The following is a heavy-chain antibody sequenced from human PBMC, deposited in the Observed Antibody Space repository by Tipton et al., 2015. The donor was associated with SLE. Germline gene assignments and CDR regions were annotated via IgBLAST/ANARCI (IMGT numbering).Heavy chain of an antibody. CDR2: IHTTGST. V-gene: IGHV4-61*02. Sequence: TLSLTCTVSGGSISSGSYYWGWIRQPAGKGLEWIGRIHTTGSTNYNSSHKSRVTISIDTSKNQFSLQLNSVTAADTAVYYCARAEGVASSWNTGEYFHYWGQGTLVTVSA. J-gene: IGHJ1*01. CDR3: ARAEGVASSWNTGEYFHY. D-gene: IGHD6-13*01. CDR1: GGSISSGSYY.